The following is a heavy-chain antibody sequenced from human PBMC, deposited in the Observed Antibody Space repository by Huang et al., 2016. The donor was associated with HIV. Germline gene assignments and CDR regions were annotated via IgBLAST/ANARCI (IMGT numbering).Heavy chain of an antibody. J-gene: IGHJ4*02. V-gene: IGHV3-30-3*01. Sequence: QVQLVESGGGVVQPGRSLRLSCAASGFTFSGYDMQWVRQAPGKGLEWVAVISIDGHNKYYADSVKCRFIISRDNSKDSLFLQMNSLRVEDTGLYFCARRFDYADHWGRGTLVTVSS. CDR1: GFTFSGYD. CDR2: ISIDGHNK. CDR3: ARRFDYADH.